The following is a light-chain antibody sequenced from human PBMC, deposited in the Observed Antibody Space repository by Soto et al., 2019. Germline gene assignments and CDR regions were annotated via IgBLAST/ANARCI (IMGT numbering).Light chain of an antibody. CDR3: QQYGSSSPWT. CDR2: KAS. J-gene: IGKJ1*01. CDR1: QGISSW. V-gene: IGKV1-5*03. Sequence: DIQMTQSPSTLSASVGDRVTITCRASQGISSWLAWYQQKPGRAPKLLIYKASSLETGVPSRFRGSGSGTEFTLIISSLQPDDFASYYCQQYGSSSPWTFGQGTKVEIK.